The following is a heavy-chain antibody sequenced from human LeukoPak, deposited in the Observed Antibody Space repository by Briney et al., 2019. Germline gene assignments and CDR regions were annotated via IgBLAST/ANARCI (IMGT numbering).Heavy chain of an antibody. V-gene: IGHV4-59*12. CDR2: IYYSGSA. D-gene: IGHD3-10*01. CDR1: GGSISSYH. CDR3: ASGTYYYGSGSSEGGGSDYYGMDV. J-gene: IGHJ6*02. Sequence: SETLSLTCTVSGGSISSYHWSWIRQPPGKGLEWIGYIYYSGSANYNPSLKSRVTISVDTSKNQFSLKLSSVTAADTAVYYCASGTYYYGSGSSEGGGSDYYGMDVWGQGTTVTVSS.